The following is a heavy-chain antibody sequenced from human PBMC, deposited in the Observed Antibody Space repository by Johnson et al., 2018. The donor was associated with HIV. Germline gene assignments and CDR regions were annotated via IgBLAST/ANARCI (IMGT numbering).Heavy chain of an antibody. V-gene: IGHV3-23*04. CDR2: IRGSGGST. D-gene: IGHD6-13*01. J-gene: IGHJ3*02. Sequence: VQLVESGGGLVQPGGSLRLSCAASAFTFSSYGMSWVRQAPGKGLEWVSAIRGSGGSTYYADSVKGRFTISRDNSKNTLHLQMNSLRVEDTAVYYCAKCIWGSSLIDAFDIWGQGTMVTVSS. CDR1: AFTFSSYG. CDR3: AKCIWGSSLIDAFDI.